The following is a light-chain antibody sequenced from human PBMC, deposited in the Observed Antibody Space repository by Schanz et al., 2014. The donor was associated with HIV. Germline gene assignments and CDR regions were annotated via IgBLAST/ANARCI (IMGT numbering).Light chain of an antibody. CDR1: SSDIGPYNC. CDR2: DFA. J-gene: IGLJ2*01. Sequence: QSALTQPASVSGSPGQSITVSCSGASSDIGPYNCVSWYQQHPGKAPKLVISDFANRPSGISPRFSASKSDNTASLTISGLQAEDEADYYCSSYTSSSTLVFGGGTKLTVL. CDR3: SSYTSSSTLV. V-gene: IGLV2-14*03.